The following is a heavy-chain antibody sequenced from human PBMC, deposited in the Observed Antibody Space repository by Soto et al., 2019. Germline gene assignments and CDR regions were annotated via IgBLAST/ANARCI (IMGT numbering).Heavy chain of an antibody. CDR3: ARGTRALITSFFAY. J-gene: IGHJ4*02. CDR2: VHERGST. Sequence: PSETLSLTCTVSGDAISNYYWSWIRQTPGRGLEWIGCVHERGSTDYNPSLKGRVTISLHTSKSQFSLSLRSATAADAATYYCARGTRALITSFFAYWGQGIPVTVSS. V-gene: IGHV4-59*01. CDR1: GDAISNYY. D-gene: IGHD1-20*01.